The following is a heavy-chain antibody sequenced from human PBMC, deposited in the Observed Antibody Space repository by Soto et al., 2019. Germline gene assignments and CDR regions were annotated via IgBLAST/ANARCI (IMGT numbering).Heavy chain of an antibody. CDR2: IWYDGSNK. V-gene: IGHV3-33*01. Sequence: QVQLVESGGGVVQPGRSLRLSCAASGFTFSSYGMHWVRQAPGKGLEWVAVIWYDGSNKYYADSVKGRFTISRDNSKNTLYLQMNSLRAEDTAVYYCAVGAVAGNEGWFDPWGQGSLVTVSS. D-gene: IGHD6-19*01. CDR1: GFTFSSYG. J-gene: IGHJ5*02. CDR3: AVGAVAGNEGWFDP.